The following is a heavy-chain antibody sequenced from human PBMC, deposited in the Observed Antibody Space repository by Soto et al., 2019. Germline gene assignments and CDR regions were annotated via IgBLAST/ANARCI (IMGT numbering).Heavy chain of an antibody. CDR2: IYYSGST. CDR3: ARVSHYYDSSGYLRYYFDY. D-gene: IGHD3-22*01. V-gene: IGHV4-59*01. Sequence: NPSETLSLTCTVSGGSISSYYWSWIRQPPGKGLEWIGYIYYSGSTNYNPSLKSRVTISVDTSKNQFSLKLSSVTAADTAVYYCARVSHYYDSSGYLRYYFDYWGQGTLVTVSS. CDR1: GGSISSYY. J-gene: IGHJ4*02.